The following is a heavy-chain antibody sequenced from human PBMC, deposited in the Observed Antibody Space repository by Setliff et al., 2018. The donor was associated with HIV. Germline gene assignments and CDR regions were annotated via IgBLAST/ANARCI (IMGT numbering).Heavy chain of an antibody. D-gene: IGHD4-4*01. CDR2: INHSGGT. J-gene: IGHJ2*01. Sequence: SETLSLTCTVSGGSISSTSYYWGWIRQPPGKGLEWIGEINHSGGTNYDPSLKSRVTISVDTSKNQFSLKLSSVTAADTAVYFCARGGLVITATGYFDLWGRGTLVTVSS. V-gene: IGHV4-39*07. CDR3: ARGGLVITATGYFDL. CDR1: GGSISSTSYY.